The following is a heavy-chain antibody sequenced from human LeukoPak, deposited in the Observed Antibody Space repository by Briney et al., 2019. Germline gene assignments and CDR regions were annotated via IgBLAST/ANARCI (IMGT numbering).Heavy chain of an antibody. CDR2: ISGDGGST. J-gene: IGHJ4*02. V-gene: IGHV3-43*02. Sequence: PGGSVRLSCGASGFTFDDYAMHWVRQAPGKGLEWVSLISGDGGSTYYADSVKGRFTISRDNSKNSLYLQMNSLRTEDTALYHCAKDRGWYDYWGQGTLVTVSS. D-gene: IGHD6-19*01. CDR3: AKDRGWYDY. CDR1: GFTFDDYA.